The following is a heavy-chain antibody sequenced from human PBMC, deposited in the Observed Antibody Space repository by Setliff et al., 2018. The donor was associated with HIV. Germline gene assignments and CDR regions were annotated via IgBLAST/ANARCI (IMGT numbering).Heavy chain of an antibody. CDR3: ARGGVGARASFDY. J-gene: IGHJ4*02. CDR1: GFTFSDHY. V-gene: IGHV3-72*01. CDR2: TRNKANSYTT. Sequence: GGSLRLSCAASGFTFSDHYMDWVRQAPGKGLEWVGRTRNKANSYTTEYAASAKGRFSISRDDSKSSLYLQMNSLKTEDTAVYYCARGGVGARASFDYWGQGTLVTVSS. D-gene: IGHD1-26*01.